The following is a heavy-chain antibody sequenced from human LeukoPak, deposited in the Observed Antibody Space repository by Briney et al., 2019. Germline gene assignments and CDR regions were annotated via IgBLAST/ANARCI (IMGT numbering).Heavy chain of an antibody. Sequence: SVKVSCMASGGTFSSYAISWVRQAPGQGLECMGRIIPIFGTANYAQKFQSRVTITTDESTSTAYMELSSLRSEDTAVYYCARERGYSYGYPDYWGQGTLVTVSS. J-gene: IGHJ4*02. V-gene: IGHV1-69*05. D-gene: IGHD5-18*01. CDR3: ARERGYSYGYPDY. CDR1: GGTFSSYA. CDR2: IIPIFGTA.